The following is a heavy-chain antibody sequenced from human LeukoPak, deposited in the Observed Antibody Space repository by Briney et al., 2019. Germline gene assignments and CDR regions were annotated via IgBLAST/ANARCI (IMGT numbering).Heavy chain of an antibody. CDR3: TRDLGTYKSYGSIFFDY. CDR1: GFTFSGSA. D-gene: IGHD3-10*01. V-gene: IGHV3-73*01. Sequence: PGGSLRLSCAASGFTFSGSAMHWVRQASGKGLEWVGRIRSKANSYATAYAASVKGRFTISRDDSKNTAYLQMNSLKTEDTAVYYCTRDLGTYKSYGSIFFDYWGQGALVTVSS. CDR2: IRSKANSYAT. J-gene: IGHJ4*02.